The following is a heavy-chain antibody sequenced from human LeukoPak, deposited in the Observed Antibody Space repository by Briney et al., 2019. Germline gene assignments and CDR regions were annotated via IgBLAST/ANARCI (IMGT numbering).Heavy chain of an antibody. J-gene: IGHJ4*02. CDR3: AKDSWGSSSWYFDY. V-gene: IGHV3-30*18. D-gene: IGHD6-13*01. CDR2: ISYDGSNK. Sequence: GGSLRLSCAASGFTFSSYGMHWVRQAPGKGLEWVAVISYDGSNKHYADSVKGRFTISRDNSKNTLYLQMNSLRAEDTAVYYCAKDSWGSSSWYFDYWGQGTLVTVSS. CDR1: GFTFSSYG.